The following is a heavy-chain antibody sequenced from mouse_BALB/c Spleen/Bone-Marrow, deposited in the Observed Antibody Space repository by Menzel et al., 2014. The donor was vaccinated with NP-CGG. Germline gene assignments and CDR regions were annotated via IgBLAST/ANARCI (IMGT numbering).Heavy chain of an antibody. CDR2: IDPRTANT. Sequence: QVQLQQSRAELAKPGASVKMSCKVSDYTFTSYWIHWVKQRPGQGLEWIGYIDPRTANTEYSQKFKDKATLTADKSSSTAYMQLSSLTSEDSAVYYCARYWDAYWGQGTLVTVSA. CDR3: ARYWDAY. D-gene: IGHD4-1*01. V-gene: IGHV1-7*01. CDR1: DYTFTSYW. J-gene: IGHJ3*01.